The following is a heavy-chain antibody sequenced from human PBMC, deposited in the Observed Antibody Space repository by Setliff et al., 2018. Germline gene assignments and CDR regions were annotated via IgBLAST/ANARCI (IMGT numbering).Heavy chain of an antibody. J-gene: IGHJ6*03. CDR2: IYTSGST. Sequence: KPSETLSLTCTVSGGSISSYYWSWIRQLAGKGLEWIGRIYTSGSTNYNPSLKSRVTMSVDTSKNQFSLKLSSVTAADTAVYYCARDSRGNPPNYMDVWGKGTTVTVSS. CDR1: GGSISSYY. V-gene: IGHV4-4*07. CDR3: ARDSRGNPPNYMDV.